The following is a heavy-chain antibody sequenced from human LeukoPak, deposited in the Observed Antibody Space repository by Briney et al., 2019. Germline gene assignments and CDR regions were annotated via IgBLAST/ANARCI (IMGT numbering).Heavy chain of an antibody. Sequence: SETLSLTCTVSGGSISSYYWSWIRQPAGKGLEWIGRIYTSGSTNYNPSLKSRVTMSVDTSKNQFSLKLSSVTAADTAVYYCAREPQRYYDFWSGYYPHYYYMDVWGKGTTVTVSS. CDR3: AREPQRYYDFWSGYYPHYYYMDV. D-gene: IGHD3-3*01. CDR2: IYTSGST. V-gene: IGHV4-4*07. CDR1: GGSISSYY. J-gene: IGHJ6*03.